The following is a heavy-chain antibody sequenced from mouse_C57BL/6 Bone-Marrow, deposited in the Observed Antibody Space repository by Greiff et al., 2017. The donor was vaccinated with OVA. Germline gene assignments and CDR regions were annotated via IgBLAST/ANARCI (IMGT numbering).Heavy chain of an antibody. Sequence: QVQLQQPGTDLVKPGASVKLSCKASGYTFTSYWMHWVKQRPGQGLEWIGNINPSNGGTNYNEKFKSKATLTVDKTSSTAYMQLSSLTSEDSAVYYGARGVDSSIYVDYWGQGTTLTVAS. J-gene: IGHJ2*01. D-gene: IGHD1-1*01. CDR2: INPSNGGT. CDR1: GYTFTSYW. V-gene: IGHV1-53*01. CDR3: ARGVDSSIYVDY.